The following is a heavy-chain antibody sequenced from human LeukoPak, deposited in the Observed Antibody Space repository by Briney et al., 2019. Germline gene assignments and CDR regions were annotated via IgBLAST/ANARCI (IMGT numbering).Heavy chain of an antibody. J-gene: IGHJ5*02. CDR3: ARVTVPFGKNNWFDP. V-gene: IGHV1-69*13. CDR1: GGTFSSYA. CDR2: IIPIFGTA. D-gene: IGHD1-14*01. Sequence: ASVKVSCKASGGTFSSYAISWVRQAPGQGLEWMGGIIPIFGTANYAQKFQGRVTITADESTSTAYMELSSLRSEDTAVCYCARVTVPFGKNNWFDPWGQGTLVTVSS.